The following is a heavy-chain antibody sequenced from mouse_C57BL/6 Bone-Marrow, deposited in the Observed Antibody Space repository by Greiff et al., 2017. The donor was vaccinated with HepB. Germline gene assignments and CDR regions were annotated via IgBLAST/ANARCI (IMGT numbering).Heavy chain of an antibody. CDR2: IDPEDGET. CDR3: ARSGFTTVPDYYAMDY. D-gene: IGHD1-1*01. CDR1: GFNIKDYY. J-gene: IGHJ4*01. Sequence: ELQLKESGAELVKPGASVKLSCTASGFNIKDYYMHWVKQRTEQGLEWIGRIDPEDGETKYAPKFQGKATITADTSSNTAYLQLSSLTSEDTAVYYCARSGFTTVPDYYAMDYWGQGTSVTVSS. V-gene: IGHV14-2*01.